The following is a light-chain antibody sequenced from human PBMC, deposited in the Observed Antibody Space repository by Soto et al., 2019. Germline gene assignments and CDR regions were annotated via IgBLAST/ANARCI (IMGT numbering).Light chain of an antibody. Sequence: EIGMTQSPATLSVSPGERATLSCRASQSVSSNLAWYQQKPGQAPRLLIYDASNRATGIPARFSGSGSGTDFTLTISSLEPEDFAVYYCQQRSNWPSITFGQGTRLEI. CDR3: QQRSNWPSIT. CDR1: QSVSSN. CDR2: DAS. V-gene: IGKV3-11*01. J-gene: IGKJ5*01.